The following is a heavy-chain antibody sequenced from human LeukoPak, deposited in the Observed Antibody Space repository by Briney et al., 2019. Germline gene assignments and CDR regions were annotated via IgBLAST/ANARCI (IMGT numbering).Heavy chain of an antibody. D-gene: IGHD6-19*01. CDR1: GYTFTSYY. CDR2: INPSGGST. J-gene: IGHJ4*02. Sequence: ASVKVSCKASGYTFTSYYMHWVRQAPGQGLEWMGIINPSGGSTNYAQKFQGRVTMTRDTSTSTVYMELSSLRSEDTAVYYCARFAVHRRITVAGQFGLDYWGQGTLVTVSS. V-gene: IGHV1-46*01. CDR3: ARFAVHRRITVAGQFGLDY.